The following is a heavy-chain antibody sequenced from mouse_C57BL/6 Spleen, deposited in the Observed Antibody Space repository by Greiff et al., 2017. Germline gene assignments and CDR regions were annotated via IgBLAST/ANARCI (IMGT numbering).Heavy chain of an antibody. D-gene: IGHD1-1*01. CDR1: GYSITSGYY. Sequence: EVQLQQSGPGLVKPSQSLSLTCSVTGYSITSGYYWNWIRQFPGNKLEWMGYISYDGSNNYNPSLKNRISITRDTSKNQFFLKWNSVTTEDTATYYCARAGYYGSSYYFDYWGQGTTLTVSS. CDR3: ARAGYYGSSYYFDY. J-gene: IGHJ2*01. CDR2: ISYDGSN. V-gene: IGHV3-6*01.